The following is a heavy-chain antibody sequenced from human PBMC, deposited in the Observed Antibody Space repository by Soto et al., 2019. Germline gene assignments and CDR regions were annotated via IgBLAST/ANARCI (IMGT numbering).Heavy chain of an antibody. J-gene: IGHJ4*02. CDR1: GYIFTSYA. CDR2: INIGNGNT. D-gene: IGHD6-13*01. Sequence: QVQFVQSGAEVKKPGASVKVSCKAFGYIFTSYAMHWVRQAPGQRLEWMGWINIGNGNTKYSQKFQGRVTITRDTSASTDYMNLSSLISEDTAVYYCARDLSSAVGGYWGQGTLVTVSS. V-gene: IGHV1-3*04. CDR3: ARDLSSAVGGY.